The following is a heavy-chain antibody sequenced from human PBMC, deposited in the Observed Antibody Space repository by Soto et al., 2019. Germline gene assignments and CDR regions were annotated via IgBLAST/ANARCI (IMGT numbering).Heavy chain of an antibody. CDR1: GFTFSSSG. CDR3: VKDGSSGWPYYYGMDV. V-gene: IGHV3-30*18. J-gene: IGHJ6*02. CDR2: ISYDGSKK. Sequence: PGGSLRLSCAASGFTFSSSGMHWVRRAPGKGLEWVSVISYDGSKKYYADSVKGRFTISRDNSKNTLYLQMSSLRAEDTAVYYCVKDGSSGWPYYYGMDVWGQGTTVTVSS. D-gene: IGHD6-19*01.